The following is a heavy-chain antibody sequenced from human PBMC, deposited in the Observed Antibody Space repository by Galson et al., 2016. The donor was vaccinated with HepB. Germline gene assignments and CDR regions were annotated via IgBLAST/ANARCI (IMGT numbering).Heavy chain of an antibody. CDR3: ARLGDELIFDL. CDR1: GFSFSTHW. CDR2: IYPGDSES. Sequence: QSGAEVKKPGESLKISCKGSGFSFSTHWIGWVRQLPGKGLEWMAIIYPGDSESRYSPSFQGHVTISADKSLSSAFLQWNGLKASDTAIYYCARLGDELIFDLWGQGTLVTVSS. D-gene: IGHD3-16*01. V-gene: IGHV5-51*01. J-gene: IGHJ4*02.